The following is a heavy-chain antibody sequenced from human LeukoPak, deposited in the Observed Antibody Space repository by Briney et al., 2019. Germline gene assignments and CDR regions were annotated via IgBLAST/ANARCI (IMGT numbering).Heavy chain of an antibody. CDR3: ARSGSGSYAFDI. CDR1: RFTFSSYA. J-gene: IGHJ3*02. CDR2: IWYDGSNK. Sequence: GGSLRLSCAASRFTFSSYAMHWVRQAPGKGLEWMAVIWYDGSNKYYADYVKGRFTISRDNSKNTLYLQMNSLRAEDTAVYYCARSGSGSYAFDIWGQGTMVTISS. V-gene: IGHV3-33*01. D-gene: IGHD3-10*01.